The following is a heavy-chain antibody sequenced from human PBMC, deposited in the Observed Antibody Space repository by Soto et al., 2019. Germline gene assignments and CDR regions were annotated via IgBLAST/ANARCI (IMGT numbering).Heavy chain of an antibody. CDR1: GGSISSYY. D-gene: IGHD6-13*01. J-gene: IGHJ3*02. Sequence: SETLSLTCTVSGGSISSYYWSWIRQPPGKGLEWIGYIYYSGSTNYNPSLKSRVTISVDTSKNQFSLKLSSVTAADTAVYYCAREGGDSSFSGPNDGFDIWGQGTMVTVSS. V-gene: IGHV4-59*01. CDR2: IYYSGST. CDR3: AREGGDSSFSGPNDGFDI.